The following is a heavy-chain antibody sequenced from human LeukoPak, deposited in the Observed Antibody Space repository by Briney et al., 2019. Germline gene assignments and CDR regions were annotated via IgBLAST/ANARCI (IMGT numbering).Heavy chain of an antibody. D-gene: IGHD4-17*01. V-gene: IGHV1-46*01. CDR3: ARSRLTVTHFDY. Sequence: GASVKVSCKASVGTFSSYAISWVRQAPGQGLEWMGIINPSGGSTSYAQKFQGRVTMTRDTSTSTVYMELSSLRSEDTAVYYCARSRLTVTHFDYWGQGTLVTVSS. J-gene: IGHJ4*02. CDR2: INPSGGST. CDR1: VGTFSSYA.